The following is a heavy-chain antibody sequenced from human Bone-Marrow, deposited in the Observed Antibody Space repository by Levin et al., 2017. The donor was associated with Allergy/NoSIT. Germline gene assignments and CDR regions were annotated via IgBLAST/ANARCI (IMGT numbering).Heavy chain of an antibody. CDR3: ARRTELGGGYSVVVAAAPALFGH. CDR2: IYYSGNT. J-gene: IGHJ4*02. CDR1: GASISGSNYY. Sequence: SETLSLTCTVSGASISGSNYYWGWIRQPPGKGLEWIGSIYYSGNTYYNPSLQSRATISVDTSKNQFSLPLSSVTAADTAVYYCARRTELGGGYSVVVAAAPALFGHWGQGILVTVSS. D-gene: IGHD2-2*01. V-gene: IGHV4-39*01.